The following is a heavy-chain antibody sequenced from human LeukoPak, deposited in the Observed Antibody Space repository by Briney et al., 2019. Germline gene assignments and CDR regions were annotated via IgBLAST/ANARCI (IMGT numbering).Heavy chain of an antibody. D-gene: IGHD5-24*01. CDR2: IIPIFGTA. Sequence: SVKVSCKASGGTFSSYAISWVRQAPGQGLEWMGGIIPIFGTANYAQKFQGRVTITADESTSTAYMELSSLRSEDTAVYYCARGGFGSDGYNYGPFDYWGQGTLVTVSS. V-gene: IGHV1-69*13. CDR3: ARGGFGSDGYNYGPFDY. CDR1: GGTFSSYA. J-gene: IGHJ4*02.